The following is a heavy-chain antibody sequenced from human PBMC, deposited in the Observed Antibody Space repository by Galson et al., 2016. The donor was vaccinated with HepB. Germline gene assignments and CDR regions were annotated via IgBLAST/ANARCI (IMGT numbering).Heavy chain of an antibody. CDR2: ISISSSYI. Sequence: SLRLSCAASGFTFNSYTMNWVRQAPGKGLEWVSSISISSSYIYYADPVKGRFTISSDNAKNSLYLQMNSLRAEDTAVYYCARGSYWLLQHGDYFDYWGQGTLVTVSS. CDR3: ARGSYWLLQHGDYFDY. D-gene: IGHD1-26*01. J-gene: IGHJ4*02. V-gene: IGHV3-21*01. CDR1: GFTFNSYT.